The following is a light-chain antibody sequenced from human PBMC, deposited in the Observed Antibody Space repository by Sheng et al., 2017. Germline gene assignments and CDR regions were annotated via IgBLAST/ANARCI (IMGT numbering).Light chain of an antibody. J-gene: IGKJ3*01. CDR1: QSVSSF. V-gene: IGKV3-15*01. Sequence: EIVMTQSPATLSLSPGERVTLSCRASQSVSSFLAWYQQKPGQAPRPLIYSASTRAAGIPARFSGSGSGTEFTLTISSLQSEDFAVYYCQQYDDWPRAFGPGTRVDIK. CDR3: QQYDDWPRA. CDR2: SAS.